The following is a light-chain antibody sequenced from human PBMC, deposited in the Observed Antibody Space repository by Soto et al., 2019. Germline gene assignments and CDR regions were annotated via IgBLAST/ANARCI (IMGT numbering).Light chain of an antibody. CDR1: QNINRR. J-gene: IGKJ4*01. V-gene: IGKV1-5*03. CDR3: LQYNVYPLT. Sequence: DIQMTQSPSTLSASVGDTVTITCRASQNINRRLAWYQQRPGKAPNLLIHKASSLEGGVPSRFSGSASGTEFTLTISRLQPDDFAAYFCLQYNVYPLTFGGGTKVEI. CDR2: KAS.